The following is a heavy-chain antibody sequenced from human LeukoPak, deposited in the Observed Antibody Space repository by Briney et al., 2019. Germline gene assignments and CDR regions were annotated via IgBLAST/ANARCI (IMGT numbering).Heavy chain of an antibody. V-gene: IGHV1-69*13. CDR1: GGTFSSYA. CDR2: IIPIFGTA. J-gene: IGHJ4*02. Sequence: SVKVSCKASGGTFSSYAISWVRQAPGQGLEWTGGIIPIFGTANYAQKFQGRVTITADESTSTAYMELSSLRSEDTAVYYCASGVHDYGDYVFDYWGQGTLVTVSS. D-gene: IGHD4-17*01. CDR3: ASGVHDYGDYVFDY.